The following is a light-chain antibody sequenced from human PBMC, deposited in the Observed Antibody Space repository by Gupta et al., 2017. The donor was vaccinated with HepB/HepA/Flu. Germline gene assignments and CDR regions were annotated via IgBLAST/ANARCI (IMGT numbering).Light chain of an antibody. J-gene: IGKJ1*01. CDR1: QSLGSIY. CDR2: DTS. Sequence: EIVLTQSPGTLSLSPGERATLSCRASQSLGSIYLAWYQQKPGQAPRLLIYDTSSRATGIPDRFSGGGSGTDFTLTISSLEPEDFAVYYCQQYGSSPPGAFGQGTNVEIK. V-gene: IGKV3-20*01. CDR3: QQYGSSPPGA.